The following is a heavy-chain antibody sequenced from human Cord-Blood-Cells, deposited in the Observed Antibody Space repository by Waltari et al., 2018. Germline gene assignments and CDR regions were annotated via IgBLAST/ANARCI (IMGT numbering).Heavy chain of an antibody. V-gene: IGHV3-23*01. J-gene: IGHJ6*03. CDR3: AKVPVVAPAAIPAVYMDV. CDR1: GFTFSSYA. D-gene: IGHD2-2*02. Sequence: EVQLLESGGGLVQPGGSLRFSCAASGFTFSSYAMSWVRQAPGKGLEWVSAISGSGGSTYYADSVKGRFTISRDNSKNTLYLQMNSLRSEDTAVYYCAKVPVVAPAAIPAVYMDVWGKGTTVTVSS. CDR2: ISGSGGST.